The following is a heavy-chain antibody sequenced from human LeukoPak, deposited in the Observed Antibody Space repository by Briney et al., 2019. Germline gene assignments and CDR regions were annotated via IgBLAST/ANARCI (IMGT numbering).Heavy chain of an antibody. J-gene: IGHJ3*02. V-gene: IGHV3-NL1*01. CDR2: IYSGGST. D-gene: IGHD3-22*01. CDR3: VRYDSSGYYSDAFDI. CDR1: GFTFSSYG. Sequence: GGSLRLSCAASGFTFSSYGMHWVRQAPGKGLEWVSVIYSGGSTYYADSVKGRFTISRDNSKNTLYLQMNSLRAEDTAVYYCVRYDSSGYYSDAFDIWGQGTMVTVSS.